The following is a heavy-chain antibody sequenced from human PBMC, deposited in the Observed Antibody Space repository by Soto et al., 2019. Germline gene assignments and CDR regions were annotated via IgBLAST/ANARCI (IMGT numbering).Heavy chain of an antibody. Sequence: PSETLSLTCTVTGGSMTSGDQYWTWIRHRPGEGLEWFGYINHRGSLYYNPSLKSRVSMSVDTSKNQFSLNLSSVTAADTAVYYCARELPQRQGRNMDGGGQGTTVTGSS. CDR3: ARELPQRQGRNMDG. CDR2: INHRGSL. J-gene: IGHJ6*02. V-gene: IGHV4-31*03. CDR1: GGSMTSGDQY. D-gene: IGHD1-1*01.